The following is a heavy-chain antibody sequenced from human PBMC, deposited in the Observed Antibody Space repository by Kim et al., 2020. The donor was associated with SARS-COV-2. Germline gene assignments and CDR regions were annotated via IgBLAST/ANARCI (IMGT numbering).Heavy chain of an antibody. J-gene: IGHJ6*02. CDR3: TSPHPYYSGSGTRDYYYVRMDV. CDR1: GGTFSSYA. Sequence: SVKVSCKASGGTFSSYAINWVRQAPGQGLEWMGRIIPILGIANFAQKFQGRVTITADKSTTTAYMELSSLRSEDTAVYYCTSPHPYYSGSGTRDYYYVRMDVWGQGATVTVSS. D-gene: IGHD3-10*01. CDR2: IIPILGIA. V-gene: IGHV1-69*04.